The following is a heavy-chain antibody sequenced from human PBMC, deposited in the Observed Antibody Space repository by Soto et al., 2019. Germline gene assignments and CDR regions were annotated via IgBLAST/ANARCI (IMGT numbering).Heavy chain of an antibody. CDR2: VYHNGGA. CDR3: GRPVEAATRHTDPDS. CDR1: GVSIHNRHSF. V-gene: IGHV4-39*01. D-gene: IGHD2-15*01. Sequence: XATLSLTCTVSGVSIHNRHSFWAWIRQPPGKGLQFIASVYHNGGAHYNSSLKSRVTISVDTANNQVSLRMRSLTAADTAFYYCGRPVEAATRHTDPDSCGQGILVTVSS. J-gene: IGHJ5*01.